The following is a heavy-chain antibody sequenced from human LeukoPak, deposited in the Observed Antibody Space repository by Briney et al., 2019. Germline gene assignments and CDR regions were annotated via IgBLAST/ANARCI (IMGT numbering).Heavy chain of an antibody. Sequence: PGGSLRLSCAASGFTFSNYWMSWVRQAPGKGLEWVANIKQDGSEKYYVDSVKGRFTISRDNSKNTLYLQMNSLRAEDTAVYYCARDRRKEYYDFWSGYYTGYRVYYGMDVWGQGTTVTVSS. D-gene: IGHD3-3*01. CDR2: IKQDGSEK. CDR1: GFTFSNYW. J-gene: IGHJ6*02. CDR3: ARDRRKEYYDFWSGYYTGYRVYYGMDV. V-gene: IGHV3-7*03.